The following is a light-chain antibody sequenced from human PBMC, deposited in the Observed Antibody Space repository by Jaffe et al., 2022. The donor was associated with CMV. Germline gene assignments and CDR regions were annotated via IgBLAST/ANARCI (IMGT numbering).Light chain of an antibody. V-gene: IGKV3-11*01. CDR1: QSVSSY. CDR3: QQRSNWPLGPPVT. Sequence: EIVLTQSPATLSLSPGERATLSCRASQSVSSYLAWYQQKPGQAPRLLIYDASNRATGIPARFSGSGSGTDFTLTISSLEPEDFAVYYCQQRSNWPLGPPVTFGQGTRLEIK. CDR2: DAS. J-gene: IGKJ5*01.